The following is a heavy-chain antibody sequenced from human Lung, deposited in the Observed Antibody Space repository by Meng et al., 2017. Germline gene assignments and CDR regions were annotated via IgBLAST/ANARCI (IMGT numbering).Heavy chain of an antibody. Sequence: QVHVGESGGGVVQPGRSLRLACAASGLTFSRNAMHWVRQAPGKGLEWVAAISYDGSNQHYADSVKGRFTISRDNSENTLYLQMNSLRAEDTAVYYCARNNYGDYYFDYWGQGTLVTVSS. D-gene: IGHD4-17*01. CDR3: ARNNYGDYYFDY. J-gene: IGHJ4*02. CDR2: ISYDGSNQ. CDR1: GLTFSRNA. V-gene: IGHV3-30*01.